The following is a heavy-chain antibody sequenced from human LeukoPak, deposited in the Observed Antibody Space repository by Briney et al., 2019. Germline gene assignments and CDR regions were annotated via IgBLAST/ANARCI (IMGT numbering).Heavy chain of an antibody. CDR2: IYYSGST. V-gene: IGHV4-31*03. CDR3: ARPVYSGSYYPFDY. Sequence: PSETLSLTCTVSGGSISSGGYYWSWIRQHPGKGLEWIGYIYYSGSTYYNPSLKSRVTISVDTSKNQFSLKLSSVTAADTAVYYCARPVYSGSYYPFDYWGQGTLVTASS. CDR1: GGSISSGGYY. D-gene: IGHD1-26*01. J-gene: IGHJ4*02.